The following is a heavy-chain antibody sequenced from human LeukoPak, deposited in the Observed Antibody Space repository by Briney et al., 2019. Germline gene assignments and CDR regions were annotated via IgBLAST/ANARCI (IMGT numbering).Heavy chain of an antibody. CDR3: ARGHQPRGWLQLAYFDY. CDR2: INHSGST. CDR1: GGSFSGYY. D-gene: IGHD5-24*01. J-gene: IGHJ4*02. V-gene: IGHV4-34*01. Sequence: ASETLSLTCAVYGGSFSGYYWSWIRQPPGKGLEWIGEINHSGSTNYNPSLKSRVTISVDTSKNQFSLKLSSVTAADTAVYYCARGHQPRGWLQLAYFDYWGQGTLVTVSS.